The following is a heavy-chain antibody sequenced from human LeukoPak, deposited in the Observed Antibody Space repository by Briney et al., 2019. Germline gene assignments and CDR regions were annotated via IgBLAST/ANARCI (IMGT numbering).Heavy chain of an antibody. Sequence: ASVKVSCKASGYTFTTYYMHWVRQAPGQGLEWMGIINPSGGSTSYAQKFQGRVTMTRDMSTSTVYMELSSLRSEDTAVYYCARAGGVVGAAPGSGDFDCWGQGTLITVSS. CDR1: GYTFTTYY. V-gene: IGHV1-46*01. CDR2: INPSGGST. CDR3: ARAGGVVGAAPGSGDFDC. J-gene: IGHJ4*02. D-gene: IGHD1-26*01.